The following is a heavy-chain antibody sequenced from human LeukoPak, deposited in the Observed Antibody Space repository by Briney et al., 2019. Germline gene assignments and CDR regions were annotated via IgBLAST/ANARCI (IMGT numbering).Heavy chain of an antibody. J-gene: IGHJ6*03. V-gene: IGHV4-59*11. CDR3: ARNKVGKSSPTDYYYYMDV. CDR1: GGSISSHY. Sequence: PSETLSLTCTVSGGSISSHYGSWIRQPPGKGLEWIGYIYYSGSTNYNPSLKSRVTISVDTSKNQFSLKLSSVTAADTAVYYCARNKVGKSSPTDYYYYMDVWGKGTTVTVSS. CDR2: IYYSGST. D-gene: IGHD2-2*01.